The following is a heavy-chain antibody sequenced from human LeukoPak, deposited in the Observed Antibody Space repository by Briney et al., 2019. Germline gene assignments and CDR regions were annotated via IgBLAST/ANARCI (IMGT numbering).Heavy chain of an antibody. CDR1: GLTFDDYA. Sequence: GRSLRLSCAASGLTFDDYAMHSARQAPGKGLEWVSGISWNSGSIGYADSVKGRFTISRDNAKNSLYLQMNSLRAEDTALYYCAKVFGILTGYSPRAFVIWGQGTRVTVSS. CDR3: AKVFGILTGYSPRAFVI. J-gene: IGHJ3*02. D-gene: IGHD3-9*01. V-gene: IGHV3-9*01. CDR2: ISWNSGSI.